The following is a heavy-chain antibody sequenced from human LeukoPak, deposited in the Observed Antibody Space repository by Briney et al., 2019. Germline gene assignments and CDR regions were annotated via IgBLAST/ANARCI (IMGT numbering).Heavy chain of an antibody. CDR3: ARGPPQWLATYNWFDP. J-gene: IGHJ5*02. CDR2: INPNSGGT. V-gene: IGHV1-2*02. Sequence: ASVKVSCKASGYTFIGYYMHWVRQAPGQGLEWMGWINPNSGGTNYAQKFQGRVTMTRDTSISTAYMELSRLRSDDTAVYYCARGPPQWLATYNWFDPWCQGTLVTVSS. D-gene: IGHD6-19*01. CDR1: GYTFIGYY.